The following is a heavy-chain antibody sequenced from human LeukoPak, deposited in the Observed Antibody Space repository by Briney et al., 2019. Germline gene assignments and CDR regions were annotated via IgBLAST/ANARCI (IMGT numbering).Heavy chain of an antibody. J-gene: IGHJ4*02. D-gene: IGHD3-16*01. CDR2: VFYSGSA. Sequence: SVTLSLTCTVSGGSISSSSYYWGWIRQTPGKGLEWIGSVFYSGSAYYDTSLKSRVTIFADTSKNQFSLKLTSVTAADTAIYFCARHKYDDVWGTSDWCGQGTLVTVSS. V-gene: IGHV4-39*01. CDR1: GGSISSSSYY. CDR3: ARHKYDDVWGTSDW.